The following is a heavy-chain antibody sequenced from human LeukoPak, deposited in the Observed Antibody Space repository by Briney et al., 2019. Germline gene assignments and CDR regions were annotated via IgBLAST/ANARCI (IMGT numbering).Heavy chain of an antibody. J-gene: IGHJ6*03. CDR3: ARATWDPNYYYYMDV. CDR1: GFTFRTYW. V-gene: IGHV3-7*01. CDR2: IKQDGNEK. Sequence: GGSLRLSCAASGFTFRTYWMSWVRQAPGKGLEWVANIKQDGNEKYYVDSVKGRFTISRDNAKNSLFLQMNSLRAEDTAVYFCARATWDPNYYYYMDVWGKGTTVTISS. D-gene: IGHD1-26*01.